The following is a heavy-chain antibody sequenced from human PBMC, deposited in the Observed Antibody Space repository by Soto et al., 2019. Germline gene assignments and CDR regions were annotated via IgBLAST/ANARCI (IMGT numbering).Heavy chain of an antibody. D-gene: IGHD2-21*02. CDR2: IHSDGSST. CDR3: ARGDRGAFGL. CDR1: GFTFSYYW. V-gene: IGHV3-74*01. Sequence: EVQLVESEGGLVQPGGSLRLSCAASGFTFSYYWMHWVRQAPGQGLVWVSRIHSDGSSTTYADSVKGRFTISRDNAKNTLYLQMNSLRAEDTAVYYCARGDRGAFGLWGQGKMVTVSS. J-gene: IGHJ3*01.